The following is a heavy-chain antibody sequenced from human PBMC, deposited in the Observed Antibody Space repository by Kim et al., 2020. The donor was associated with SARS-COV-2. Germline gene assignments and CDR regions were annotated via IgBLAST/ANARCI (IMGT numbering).Heavy chain of an antibody. CDR3: ASPIVATITATDY. V-gene: IGHV4-34*01. D-gene: IGHD5-12*01. Sequence: NPSLKSRVTISVDTSKNQFSLKLSSVTAADTAVYYCASPIVATITATDYWGQGTLVTVSS. J-gene: IGHJ4*02.